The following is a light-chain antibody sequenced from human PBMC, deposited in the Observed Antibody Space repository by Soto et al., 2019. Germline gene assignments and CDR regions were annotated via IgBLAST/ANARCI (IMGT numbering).Light chain of an antibody. Sequence: EIVLTQSPATLSLSPGERATLSCRASQSVSSYLAWYQQKPGQAPRLLIYDASNRATGIPARFSGSGSGTDFTLTISCLEPEDFAVYYCQQRSRTFGQGTKVEIK. CDR3: QQRSRT. CDR1: QSVSSY. CDR2: DAS. J-gene: IGKJ1*01. V-gene: IGKV3-11*01.